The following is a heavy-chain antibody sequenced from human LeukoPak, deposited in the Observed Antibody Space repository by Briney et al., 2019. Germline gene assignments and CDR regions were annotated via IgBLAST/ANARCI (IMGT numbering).Heavy chain of an antibody. CDR3: ARQRCSGGSCYRVDQLYYMDV. Sequence: SETLSLTPTLSGDSIYDHYSSWIRQPPGGGLECVSYIYIRVSTNYNPSLKSRVTISIDTSKRQLSLKLTSVTAADAGVYYCARQRCSGGSCYRVDQLYYMDVWGKGTTVTVSS. CDR2: IYIRVST. V-gene: IGHV4-4*08. CDR1: GDSIYDHY. J-gene: IGHJ6*03. D-gene: IGHD2-15*01.